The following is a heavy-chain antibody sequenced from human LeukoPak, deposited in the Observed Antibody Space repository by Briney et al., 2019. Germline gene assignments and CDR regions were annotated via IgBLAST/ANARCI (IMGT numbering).Heavy chain of an antibody. CDR3: ARGLVRSPPGI. D-gene: IGHD4/OR15-4a*01. V-gene: IGHV4-39*01. Sequence: SETLSLTCTVSGGSISSSSYYWGWIRQPPGKGLEWIGSIYYSGSTYYNPSLKSRVTISVDTSKNQFSLKLSSVTAADTAVYYCARGLVRSPPGICGQGTMVTVSS. CDR2: IYYSGST. J-gene: IGHJ3*02. CDR1: GGSISSSSYY.